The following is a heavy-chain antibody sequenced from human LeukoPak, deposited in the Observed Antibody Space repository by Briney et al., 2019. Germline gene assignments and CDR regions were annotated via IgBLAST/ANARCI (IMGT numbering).Heavy chain of an antibody. J-gene: IGHJ4*02. CDR3: ASGYSSGWYRGEDY. V-gene: IGHV3-21*01. D-gene: IGHD6-19*01. CDR2: ISSSSSYI. Sequence: GGSLRLSCAASGFTFSSYSMNWVRQAPGKGLEWVSSISSSSSYIYYADSVKGRFTISRDNAKNSLYLQMNSLRAEDTAVYYCASGYSSGWYRGEDYWGQGTLVTVSS. CDR1: GFTFSSYS.